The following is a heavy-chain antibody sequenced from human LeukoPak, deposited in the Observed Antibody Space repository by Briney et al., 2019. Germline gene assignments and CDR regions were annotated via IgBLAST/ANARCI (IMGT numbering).Heavy chain of an antibody. Sequence: ASVKVSCTASGYSFTNYAINWVRQAPGQGLEWMGRSIPILGIANYAQKFQGRVTITADKSTSTAYMELSSLRSEDTAVYYCARAEMLTTVTWFDPWGQGTLVTVSS. V-gene: IGHV1-69*04. CDR3: ARAEMLTTVTWFDP. J-gene: IGHJ5*02. CDR2: SIPILGIA. CDR1: GYSFTNYA. D-gene: IGHD4-4*01.